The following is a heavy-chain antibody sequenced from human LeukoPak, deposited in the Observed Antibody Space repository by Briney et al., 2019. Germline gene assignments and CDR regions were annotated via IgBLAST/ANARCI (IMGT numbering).Heavy chain of an antibody. CDR2: MNPNTGYT. V-gene: IGHV1-8*01. CDR1: GYTFTSYD. Sequence: GASVKVSCKASGYTFTSYDTIWVRQATGQGLEWMGWMNPNTGYTGYAHQFQGRITMTRNTAISTAYMDLSSLNSQDTAVYYCARSSAWAHFDNWGQGTLVSVSS. D-gene: IGHD2-15*01. J-gene: IGHJ4*02. CDR3: ARSSAWAHFDN.